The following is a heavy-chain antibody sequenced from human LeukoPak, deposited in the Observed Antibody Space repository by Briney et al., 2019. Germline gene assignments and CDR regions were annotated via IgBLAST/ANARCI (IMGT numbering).Heavy chain of an antibody. CDR2: INHSGST. V-gene: IGHV4-34*01. CDR3: ARRGITMVRGVIMYYYYYYMDV. Sequence: PSDTLSLTCAVYGGSFSGYYWSWIRQPPGKGLEWIGEINHSGSTNYNASLKSRVTISVDTSKDQFSLKLSSVTAADTAVYYCARRGITMVRGVIMYYYYYYMDVWGKGTTVTISS. D-gene: IGHD3-10*01. J-gene: IGHJ6*03. CDR1: GGSFSGYY.